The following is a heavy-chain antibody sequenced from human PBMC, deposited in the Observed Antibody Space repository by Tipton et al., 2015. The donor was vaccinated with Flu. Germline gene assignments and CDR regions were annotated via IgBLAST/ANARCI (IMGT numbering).Heavy chain of an antibody. CDR3: AREYYDFWSGPNWFDP. D-gene: IGHD3-3*01. V-gene: IGHV3-7*01. CDR2: IKQDGSEK. CDR1: GFTFSSYW. J-gene: IGHJ5*02. Sequence: SLRLSCAASGFTFSSYWMSWVRQAPGKGLEWVANIKQDGSEKYYVDSVKGRFTISRDNAKNSLYLQMNSLRAEDTAVYYCAREYYDFWSGPNWFDPWGQGTLVTVSS.